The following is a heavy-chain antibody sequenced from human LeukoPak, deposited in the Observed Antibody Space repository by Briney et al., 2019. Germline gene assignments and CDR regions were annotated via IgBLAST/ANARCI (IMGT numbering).Heavy chain of an antibody. CDR3: ARVAYYSDRSAFAFFDY. D-gene: IGHD3-22*01. J-gene: IGHJ4*02. Sequence: SETLSLTCAVSGGSISSSNWWSWVRQPPGKGLEWIGEIYHSGSTNDNPSLKSRVTISVDKSKNQFSLKLSSVTAADTAVYYCARVAYYSDRSAFAFFDYWGRGTLVTVSS. CDR1: GGSISSSNW. CDR2: IYHSGST. V-gene: IGHV4-4*02.